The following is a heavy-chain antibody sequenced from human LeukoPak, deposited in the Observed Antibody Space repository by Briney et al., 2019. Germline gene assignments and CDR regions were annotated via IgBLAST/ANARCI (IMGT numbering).Heavy chain of an antibody. D-gene: IGHD6-19*01. Sequence: SETLSLTCAVSGGSISSGGYYWSWIRQPPGKGLEWIGYIYYSGSTNYNPSLKSRVTISVDTSKNQFSLKLSSVTAADTAVYYCARGHQWLVNWYFDLWGRGTLVTVSS. CDR3: ARGHQWLVNWYFDL. CDR1: GGSISSGGYY. J-gene: IGHJ2*01. V-gene: IGHV4-61*08. CDR2: IYYSGST.